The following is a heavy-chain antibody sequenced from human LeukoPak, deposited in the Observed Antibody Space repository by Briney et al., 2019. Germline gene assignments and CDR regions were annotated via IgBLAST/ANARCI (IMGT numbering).Heavy chain of an antibody. Sequence: SVKLSCKPSGGTFSSYAISWVRQPPGQVLEWMGGIIPIFGTANYTQKFQGRVTITADESTSTAYMELSSLRSEDTAVYYCARGSLVGPYYYYMDVWGKGTTVTISS. CDR1: GGTFSSYA. D-gene: IGHD2-15*01. CDR2: IIPIFGTA. V-gene: IGHV1-69*13. J-gene: IGHJ6*03. CDR3: ARGSLVGPYYYYMDV.